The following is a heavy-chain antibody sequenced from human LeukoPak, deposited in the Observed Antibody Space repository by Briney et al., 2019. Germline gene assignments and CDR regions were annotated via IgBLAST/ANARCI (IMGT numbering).Heavy chain of an antibody. D-gene: IGHD1-1*01. CDR3: ASGYKPSDY. J-gene: IGHJ4*02. CDR1: GFTFSSYA. Sequence: GGSLRLSCAASGFTFSSYAMNWVRQAPGKGLEWVSAISGSGGSTHYADSVKGRFTISRDNSKNTLYLQMNSLRAEDTAVYYCASGYKPSDYWGQGTLVTVSS. CDR2: ISGSGGST. V-gene: IGHV3-23*01.